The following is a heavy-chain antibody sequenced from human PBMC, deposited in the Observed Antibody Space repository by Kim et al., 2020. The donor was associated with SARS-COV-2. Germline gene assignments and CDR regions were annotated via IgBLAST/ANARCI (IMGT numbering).Heavy chain of an antibody. J-gene: IGHJ4*02. CDR1: GFTFSSYG. V-gene: IGHV3-33*05. CDR3: ARGSPSRTWIQLWSYDTSFDY. D-gene: IGHD5-18*01. Sequence: GGSLRLSCAASGFTFSSYGMHWVRQAPGKGLEWVAVISYDGSNKYYADSVKGRFTISRDNSKNTLYLQMNSLRAEDTAVYYCARGSPSRTWIQLWSYDTSFDYWGQGTLVTVSS. CDR2: ISYDGSNK.